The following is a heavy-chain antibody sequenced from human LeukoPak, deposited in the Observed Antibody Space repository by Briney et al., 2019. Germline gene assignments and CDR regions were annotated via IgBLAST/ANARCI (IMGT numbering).Heavy chain of an antibody. D-gene: IGHD2-2*01. CDR2: MDPDGRTI. Sequence: GGSLRLSCAASGFTFSSYWMHWVRQAPGKGLEWVSRMDPDGRTIDYADSVKGRFTISRDNSKNTLYLQMNSLRAEDTAVYYCAREEEYQLLREYYFDYWGQGTLVTVSS. V-gene: IGHV3-74*01. CDR1: GFTFSSYW. J-gene: IGHJ4*02. CDR3: AREEEYQLLREYYFDY.